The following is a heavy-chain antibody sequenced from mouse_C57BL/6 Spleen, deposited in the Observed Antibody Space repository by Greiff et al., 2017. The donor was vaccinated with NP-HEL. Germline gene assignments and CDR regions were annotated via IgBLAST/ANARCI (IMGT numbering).Heavy chain of an antibody. Sequence: VQLQESGPGLVQPSQSLSITCTVSGFSLTSYGVHWVRQSPGKGLEWLGVIWRGGSTDYNAAFMSRLSITKDNSKSQVFFKMNSLQADDTAIYYCAKNEDYSNTWFAYWGQGTLVTVSA. D-gene: IGHD2-5*01. CDR3: AKNEDYSNTWFAY. V-gene: IGHV2-5*01. J-gene: IGHJ3*01. CDR2: IWRGGST. CDR1: GFSLTSYG.